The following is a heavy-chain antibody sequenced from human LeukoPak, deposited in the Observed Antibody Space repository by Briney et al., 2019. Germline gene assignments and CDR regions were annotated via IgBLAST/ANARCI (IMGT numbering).Heavy chain of an antibody. CDR1: GLTVSSNC. V-gene: IGHV3-53*01. Sequence: PGGSLRLSCAASGLTVSSNCMSWVRQAPGKGLEWVSFIYSGGNTYYADSVKGRFTISRNNSKNTVHLQMNSLRAEDTAVYYCARRTGDCSHPYDYWGQGTLVTVSS. CDR3: ARRTGDCSHPYDY. CDR2: IYSGGNT. D-gene: IGHD2-21*01. J-gene: IGHJ4*02.